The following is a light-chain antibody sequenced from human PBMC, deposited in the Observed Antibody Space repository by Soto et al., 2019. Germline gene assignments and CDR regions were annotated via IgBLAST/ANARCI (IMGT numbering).Light chain of an antibody. J-gene: IGKJ1*01. V-gene: IGKV1-5*01. CDR3: QQYNSYWT. Sequence: DIQMTQSPSTLAASVGDRVTITCRASQSISSWLAWYQQKPGKAPQLLIYGASSLQGGGPSRFSGSGSGTEFTLTISSLPPDYFATYFCQQYNSYWTFGQGTKVEIK. CDR1: QSISSW. CDR2: GAS.